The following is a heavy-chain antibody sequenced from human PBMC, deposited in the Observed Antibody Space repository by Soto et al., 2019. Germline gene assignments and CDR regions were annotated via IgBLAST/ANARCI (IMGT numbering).Heavy chain of an antibody. V-gene: IGHV1-2*02. D-gene: IGHD6-13*01. Sequence: QVQLVQSGAEVKKPGASVKVSCKASGYTFTGYYMHWVRQAPGQGLEWMGWINPNSGGTNYAQKIQGRVTMTRDTSISTAYMELSRLRSDDTAVYYCARDKQQLVLNWFDPWGQGTLVTVSS. CDR1: GYTFTGYY. J-gene: IGHJ5*02. CDR2: INPNSGGT. CDR3: ARDKQQLVLNWFDP.